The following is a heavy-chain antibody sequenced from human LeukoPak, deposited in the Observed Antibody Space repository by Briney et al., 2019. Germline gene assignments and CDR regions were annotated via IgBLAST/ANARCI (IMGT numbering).Heavy chain of an antibody. J-gene: IGHJ4*02. CDR1: GGAFISYA. Sequence: ASVKVSCKASGGAFISYAISWVRQALGQGLEWMGGIIPILGTVNYAQKFQGRVTITADESTSTAYMELSSLRSEDTAVYYCAKDTIVVVPAASDYWGQGTLVTVSS. CDR3: AKDTIVVVPAASDY. CDR2: IIPILGTV. D-gene: IGHD2-2*01. V-gene: IGHV1-69*13.